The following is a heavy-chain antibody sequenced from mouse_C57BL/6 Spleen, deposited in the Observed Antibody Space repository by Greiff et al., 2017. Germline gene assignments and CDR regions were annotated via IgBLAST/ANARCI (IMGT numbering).Heavy chain of an antibody. Sequence: EVKLQESGPGLVKPSQSLSLTCSVTGYSITSGYYWNWIRQFPGNKLEWMGYISYDGSNNYNPSLKNRISITRDTSKNQFFLKLNSVTTEDTATYYCARGRYDYDYFDYWGQGTTLTVSS. CDR1: GYSITSGYY. J-gene: IGHJ2*01. CDR3: ARGRYDYDYFDY. V-gene: IGHV3-6*01. D-gene: IGHD2-4*01. CDR2: ISYDGSN.